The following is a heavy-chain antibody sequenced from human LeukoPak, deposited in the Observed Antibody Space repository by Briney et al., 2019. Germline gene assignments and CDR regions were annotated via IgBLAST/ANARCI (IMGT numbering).Heavy chain of an antibody. Sequence: PGGSLRLSCAASGFTFRSYAMTWVRQAPGKGLEWVSAISGSGGSTYYADSVKGRFTISRDNSKNTLYLQMNSLRAEDTAVYYCAKTLVVAAISQLFDYWGQGTLVTVSS. V-gene: IGHV3-23*01. CDR1: GFTFRSYA. CDR2: ISGSGGST. D-gene: IGHD2-15*01. CDR3: AKTLVVAAISQLFDY. J-gene: IGHJ4*02.